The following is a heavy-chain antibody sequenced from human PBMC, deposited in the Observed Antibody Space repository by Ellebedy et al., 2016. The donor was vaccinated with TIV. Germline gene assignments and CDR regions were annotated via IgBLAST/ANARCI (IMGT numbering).Heavy chain of an antibody. V-gene: IGHV3-9*01. CDR1: GFTFDDYA. D-gene: IGHD2-2*01. CDR2: ISWNSGSI. J-gene: IGHJ3*02. Sequence: PGGSLRLSCAASGFTFDDYAMHWVRQAPGKGLEWVSGISWNSGSIGYADSVKGRFTISRDNAKNSLYLQMNSLRAEDTALYYCARDRRYCSSTSCWEDAFDIWGQGTMVTVSS. CDR3: ARDRRYCSSTSCWEDAFDI.